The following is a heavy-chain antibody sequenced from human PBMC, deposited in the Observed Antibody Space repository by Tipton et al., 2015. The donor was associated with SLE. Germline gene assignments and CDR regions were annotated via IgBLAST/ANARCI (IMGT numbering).Heavy chain of an antibody. D-gene: IGHD5-24*01. Sequence: GSLRLSCAASGFSFSNYWMNGVRQAPGKGLEWVANIKQDGSEKYYVDSVKGRFTISRDNAKNSLYLQMHSLRAEDTAVYYCADGHNFFDYWGQGALVTVSS. J-gene: IGHJ4*02. V-gene: IGHV3-7*01. CDR2: IKQDGSEK. CDR1: GFSFSNYW. CDR3: ADGHNFFDY.